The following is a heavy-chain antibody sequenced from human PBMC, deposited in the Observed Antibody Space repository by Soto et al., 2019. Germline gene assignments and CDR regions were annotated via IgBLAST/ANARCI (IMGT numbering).Heavy chain of an antibody. CDR2: IDGTGAYI. CDR3: ARNMAKPTYDS. D-gene: IGHD1-1*01. V-gene: IGHV3-23*01. J-gene: IGHJ5*01. CDR1: GFTFSSYP. Sequence: EVKVLESGGGLVQPGGSLRLSCTASGFTFSSYPMTWVRQAPGKGLEWVSAIDGTGAYIYYINSVKGRFTISRDNSKNTLYLQMNSLRAEDTAVYYCARNMAKPTYDSWGQGTLVTVSP.